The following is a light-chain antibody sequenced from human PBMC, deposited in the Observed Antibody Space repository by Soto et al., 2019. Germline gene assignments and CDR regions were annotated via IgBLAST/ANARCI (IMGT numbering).Light chain of an antibody. Sequence: EIVLSQSPGTVSLSPGERATLSCRASQSVNSDYLAWYQQKPGQAPRLLIYDASNRATGIPARFSGSGSGTDFTLTISSLEPEDFAVYYCQQRSNWPPITFGQGTRLEIK. V-gene: IGKV3-11*01. CDR1: QSVNSDY. CDR2: DAS. CDR3: QQRSNWPPIT. J-gene: IGKJ5*01.